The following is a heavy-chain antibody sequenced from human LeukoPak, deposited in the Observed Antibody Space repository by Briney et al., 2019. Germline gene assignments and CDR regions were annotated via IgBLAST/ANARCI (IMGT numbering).Heavy chain of an antibody. J-gene: IGHJ4*02. Sequence: GGSLRLSCAASGFTFSSYPMNWVRQPPGKGLEWVSYISSSSTIYYTDSVQGRFTISRDNAKNSLYLQMKGLRAEDTAVYYCARGIRPDYWGQGTLVTVSS. CDR3: ARGIRPDY. V-gene: IGHV3-48*01. CDR1: GFTFSSYP. CDR2: ISSSSTI.